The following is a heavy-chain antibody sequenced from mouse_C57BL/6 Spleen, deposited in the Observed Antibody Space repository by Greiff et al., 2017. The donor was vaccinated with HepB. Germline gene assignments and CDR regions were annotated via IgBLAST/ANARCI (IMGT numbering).Heavy chain of an antibody. CDR1: GFTFTDYY. CDR2: IRNKANGYTT. J-gene: IGHJ2*01. CDR3: ARSLYDSPFDY. V-gene: IGHV7-3*01. Sequence: EVKLMESGGGLVQPGGSLSLSCAASGFTFTDYYMSWVRQPPGKALEWLGFIRNKANGYTTEYSASVKGRFTISRDNSQSILYLQMNALRAEDSATYYCARSLYDSPFDYWGQGTTLTVSS. D-gene: IGHD2-3*01.